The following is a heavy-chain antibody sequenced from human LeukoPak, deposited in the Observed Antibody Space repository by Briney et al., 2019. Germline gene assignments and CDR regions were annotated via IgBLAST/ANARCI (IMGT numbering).Heavy chain of an antibody. CDR1: GFTFSSYA. CDR3: AKDRSCTNDICHGDFDY. J-gene: IGHJ4*02. Sequence: GGSLRLSCAASGFTFSSYAVSWVRQAPGKGLEWVSSISGSGGSTYSADSVKGRFTISRDNSKNTLYLQMNSMRAEDTALSYCAKDRSCTNDICHGDFDYWGQGTLVTVSS. D-gene: IGHD2-8*01. V-gene: IGHV3-23*01. CDR2: ISGSGGST.